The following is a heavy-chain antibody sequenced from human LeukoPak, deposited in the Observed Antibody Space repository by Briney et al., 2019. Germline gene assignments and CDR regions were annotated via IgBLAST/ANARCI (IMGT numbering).Heavy chain of an antibody. J-gene: IGHJ6*03. CDR3: TRLNDYYYYYMDV. CDR1: GGSISSSNYY. Sequence: SETLSLTCTVSGGSISSSNYYWGWIRQPPGKGLEWIGSIHYSGNTYYSPSLKSRVTVSVDTSKNQFSLKLSSVTAADTAVYYCTRLNDYYYYYMDVWGKGTTVTVSS. V-gene: IGHV4-39*01. CDR2: IHYSGNT.